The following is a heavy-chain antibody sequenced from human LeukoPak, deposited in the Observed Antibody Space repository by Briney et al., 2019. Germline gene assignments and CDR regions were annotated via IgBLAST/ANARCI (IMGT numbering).Heavy chain of an antibody. CDR2: MNPNSGNT. V-gene: IGHV1-8*01. CDR3: ARTYCSSTSCYYYYYMDV. D-gene: IGHD2-2*01. J-gene: IGHJ6*03. Sequence: ASVKVSCKASGYTFTSYDINWVRQATGQGLEWMGWMNPNSGNTGYAQKFQGRVSMTRNTSRSTAYMELSSLRAEDTAVYYCARTYCSSTSCYYYYYMDVCGKGTTVSVSS. CDR1: GYTFTSYD.